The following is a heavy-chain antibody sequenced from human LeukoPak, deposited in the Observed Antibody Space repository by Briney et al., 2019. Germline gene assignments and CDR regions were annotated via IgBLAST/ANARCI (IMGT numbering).Heavy chain of an antibody. V-gene: IGHV4-34*01. CDR3: ARGYCSSTSCYRRGIAACLFAP. Sequence: SETLSLTCAVYGGSFSGYYWSWIRQPPGKGLEWIGEINHSGSTNYNPSLKSRVTISVDTSKNQFSLKLSSVPAADTAVYYCARGYCSSTSCYRRGIAACLFAPWGQGTLVTVSS. CDR2: INHSGST. D-gene: IGHD2-2*02. CDR1: GGSFSGYY. J-gene: IGHJ5*02.